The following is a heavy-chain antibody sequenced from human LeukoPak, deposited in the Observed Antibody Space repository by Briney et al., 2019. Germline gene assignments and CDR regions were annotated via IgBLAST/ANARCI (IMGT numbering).Heavy chain of an antibody. V-gene: IGHV3-30*02. J-gene: IGHJ4*02. D-gene: IGHD6-19*01. Sequence: PGGSLRLSCAASGFTFTTYWMSWVRQAPGKGLEWVAFIRYDGSNKYYADSVKGRFTISRDNSKNTLYLQMNSLRAEDTAVYYCAKDPAVAADYWGQGTLVTVSS. CDR2: IRYDGSNK. CDR1: GFTFTTYW. CDR3: AKDPAVAADY.